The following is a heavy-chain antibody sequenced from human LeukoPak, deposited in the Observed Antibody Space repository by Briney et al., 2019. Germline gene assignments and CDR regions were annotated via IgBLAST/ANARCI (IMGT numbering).Heavy chain of an antibody. CDR3: ARCYVLGYCSGTTCYFSWFDP. CDR2: IYHSGST. V-gene: IGHV4-30-2*01. D-gene: IGHD2-2*01. J-gene: IGHJ5*02. CDR1: GGSISSGGYS. Sequence: PSQTLSLTCAVSGGSISSGGYSWSWIRQPPGKGLEWIGYIYHSGSTYYNPSLKSRVTISVDRSKNQFSLKLSSVTAADTAVYYCARCYVLGYCSGTTCYFSWFDPWGQGTLVTVSS.